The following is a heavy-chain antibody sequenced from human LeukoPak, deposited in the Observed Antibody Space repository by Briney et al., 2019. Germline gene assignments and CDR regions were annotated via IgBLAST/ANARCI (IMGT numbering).Heavy chain of an antibody. V-gene: IGHV3-23*01. CDR1: GFTFGNYA. D-gene: IGHD2-2*01. J-gene: IGHJ4*02. CDR3: AKEGDDVVVPTSMADF. Sequence: GGSLRLSCAASGFTFGNYAMSWVRQAPGKGLEWVSAINEDGHRTYYAGSVTGRFTISRDNSKSTLFLQMDSLRAEDSALYYCAKEGDDVVVPTSMADFWGQGTLVTVSS. CDR2: INEDGHRT.